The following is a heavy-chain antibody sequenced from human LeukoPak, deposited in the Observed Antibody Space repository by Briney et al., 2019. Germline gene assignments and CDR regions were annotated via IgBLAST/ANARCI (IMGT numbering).Heavy chain of an antibody. CDR2: INPNSGGT. CDR1: GYTFAGYY. J-gene: IGHJ4*02. D-gene: IGHD3-22*01. Sequence: ASVNVSCKASGYTFAGYYMHWVRQAPGQGLEWMGWINPNSGGTNYAQKFQGRVTMTRDTSISTAYMELSRLRSDDTAVYYCARGGDSSGYYLEQFDYWGQGTLVTVSS. CDR3: ARGGDSSGYYLEQFDY. V-gene: IGHV1-2*02.